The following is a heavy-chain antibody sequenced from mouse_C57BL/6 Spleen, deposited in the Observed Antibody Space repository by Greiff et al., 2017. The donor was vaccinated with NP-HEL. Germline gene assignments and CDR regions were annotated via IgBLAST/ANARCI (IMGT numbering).Heavy chain of an antibody. CDR2: IWSGGST. V-gene: IGHV2-2*01. J-gene: IGHJ4*01. CDR3: ASTYGSRHYYAMDY. D-gene: IGHD1-1*01. CDR1: GFSLTSYG. Sequence: VQVVESGPGLVQPSPSLSITCTVSGFSLTSYGVHWVRQSPGKGLEWLGVIWSGGSTDYNAAFISRLSISKDNSKSQVFFKMNSLQADDTAIYYCASTYGSRHYYAMDYWGQGTSVTVSS.